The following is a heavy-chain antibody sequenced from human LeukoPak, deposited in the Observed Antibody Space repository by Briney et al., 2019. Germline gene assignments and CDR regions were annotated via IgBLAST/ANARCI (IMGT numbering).Heavy chain of an antibody. D-gene: IGHD3-10*01. CDR1: GYTFTGYY. Sequence: ASVKVSCKASGYTFTGYYMHWVRQAPGQGLEWMGWINPNSGDTNYAQKFQGRVTMTRDTSISTAYMELSRLRSDDTAVYFCARGIADYYGSGSWIKGYNWFDPWGQGTLVTVSP. V-gene: IGHV1-2*02. CDR3: ARGIADYYGSGSWIKGYNWFDP. CDR2: INPNSGDT. J-gene: IGHJ5*02.